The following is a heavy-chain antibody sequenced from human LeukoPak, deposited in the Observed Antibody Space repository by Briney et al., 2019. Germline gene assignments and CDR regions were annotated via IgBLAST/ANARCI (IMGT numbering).Heavy chain of an antibody. V-gene: IGHV3-23*01. Sequence: GGSLRLSCAASGFTFSSYAMSWVRQAPGKGLAWVAGNSDSGSSSYYTDSVKGRFTISRDNSKNTLYLQMNSLRAEDTAVYYCAKEDSGWHFDHWGQGTLVTVSS. CDR1: GFTFSSYA. CDR2: NSDSGSSS. CDR3: AKEDSGWHFDH. J-gene: IGHJ4*02. D-gene: IGHD6-19*01.